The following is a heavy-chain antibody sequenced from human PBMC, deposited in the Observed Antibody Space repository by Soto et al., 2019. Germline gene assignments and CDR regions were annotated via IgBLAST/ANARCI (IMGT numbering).Heavy chain of an antibody. Sequence: QVQLQESGPGLVKPSGTLSLTCGVSGDSINNGYWWTWVRQPPGKGLEWIGEKHHSGSTNYNLYLTSRVSISLDKSKNQSSLNLSSVTAADTAVYFCASSSGWWRLDVWGQATTVTVSS. CDR1: GDSINNGYW. D-gene: IGHD6-19*01. V-gene: IGHV4-4*02. CDR3: ASSSGWWRLDV. J-gene: IGHJ6*02. CDR2: KHHSGST.